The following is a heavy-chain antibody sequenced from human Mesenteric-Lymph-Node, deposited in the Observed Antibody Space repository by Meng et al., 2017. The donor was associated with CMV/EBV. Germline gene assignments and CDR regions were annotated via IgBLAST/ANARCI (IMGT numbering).Heavy chain of an antibody. CDR1: FRSSA. CDR3: ARDPCGGGTCYGAYNWFDP. V-gene: IGHV1-69*05. CDR2: IIPIFGSTT. J-gene: IGHJ5*02. D-gene: IGHD2-15*01. Sequence: FRSSAITWVRHAPGRGLEWIGGIIPIFGSTTNYAQKFQGRVTITTGESTTTAYMELSSLRSDDTAVYYCARDPCGGGTCYGAYNWFDPWGQGTLVTVSS.